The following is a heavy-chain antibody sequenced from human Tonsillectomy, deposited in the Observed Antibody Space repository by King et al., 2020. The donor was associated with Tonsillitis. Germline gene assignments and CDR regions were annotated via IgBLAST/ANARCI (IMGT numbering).Heavy chain of an antibody. J-gene: IGHJ4*02. CDR2: ISGSGGRT. CDR3: AKDYITGFGDYHPLDY. Sequence: VQLVESGGGLGQPGGSLRLSCAASGFTFSIYALSWVRQAPGKGLEWVSTISGSGGRTYYADSVKGRFTISRDNSENTLYLQMNSLRAEDTAVYYCAKDYITGFGDYHPLDYWGQGTLVTVSS. CDR1: GFTFSIYA. V-gene: IGHV3-23*04. D-gene: IGHD4-17*01.